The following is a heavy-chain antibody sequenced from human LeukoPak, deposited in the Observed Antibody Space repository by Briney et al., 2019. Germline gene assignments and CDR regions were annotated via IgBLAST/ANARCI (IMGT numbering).Heavy chain of an antibody. CDR3: ARDPRRSSQTGYFDY. D-gene: IGHD6-13*01. CDR1: GLTLSNYA. Sequence: GGSLRLSCAASGLTLSNYAMHWVRQAPGKGLEWVAVISYDGSNKYFPDSVKGRFTISRDNSKNTVYLQMNSPRPEDTAVYYCARDPRRSSQTGYFDYWGQGTLVTVSS. J-gene: IGHJ4*02. CDR2: ISYDGSNK. V-gene: IGHV3-30*04.